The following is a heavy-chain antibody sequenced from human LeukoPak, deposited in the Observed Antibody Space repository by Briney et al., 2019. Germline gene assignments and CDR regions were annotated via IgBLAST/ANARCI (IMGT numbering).Heavy chain of an antibody. Sequence: PSETLSLTCTVSGGSISSYYWSWIRQPPGKGLEWIGYIYYSGGTNYNPSLKSRVTISVDTSKNQFSLKLSSVTAADTAVYYCASLRFLEWAVFDYWGQGTLVTVSS. D-gene: IGHD3-3*01. CDR1: GGSISSYY. CDR2: IYYSGGT. J-gene: IGHJ4*02. V-gene: IGHV4-59*01. CDR3: ASLRFLEWAVFDY.